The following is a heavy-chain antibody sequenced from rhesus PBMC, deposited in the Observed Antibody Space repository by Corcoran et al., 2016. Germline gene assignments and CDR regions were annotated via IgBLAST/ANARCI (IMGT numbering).Heavy chain of an antibody. CDR1: GGSISDSYR. CDR3: ASLYSGSWMPNFDY. Sequence: QVQLQESGPGVVKPSETLSLTCAVPGGSISDSYRWSWIRPPPGKGMGWIGYIYGSSTSTNYNPSLKSRVTISKDTSKNQFSLKLSSVTAADTAVYYCASLYSGSWMPNFDYWGQGVLVTVSS. D-gene: IGHD6-25*01. CDR2: IYGSSTST. V-gene: IGHV4S10*01. J-gene: IGHJ4*01.